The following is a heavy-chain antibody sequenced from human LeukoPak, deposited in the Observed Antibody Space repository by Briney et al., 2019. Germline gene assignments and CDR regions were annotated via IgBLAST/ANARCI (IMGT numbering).Heavy chain of an antibody. CDR3: AKGKWGGTYPHDAFDI. V-gene: IGHV3-23*01. CDR1: GFTFSSYA. CDR2: ISGSGGST. J-gene: IGHJ3*02. Sequence: GGSLRLSCAASGFTFSSYAMSWVRQAPGKGLEWVSAISGSGGSTYYADSVKGRFTISRDNSKNTLYVQMNSLRAEDTAVYYCAKGKWGGTYPHDAFDIWGQGTMVTVSS. D-gene: IGHD3-10*01.